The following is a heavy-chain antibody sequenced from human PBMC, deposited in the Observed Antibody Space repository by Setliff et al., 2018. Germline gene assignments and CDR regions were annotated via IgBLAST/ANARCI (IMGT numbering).Heavy chain of an antibody. J-gene: IGHJ4*02. CDR3: VRDGDHCPNGVCYTYFDN. CDR2: IYDSGTT. V-gene: IGHV4-31*03. Sequence: SSETLSLTCTVSGDSISSGGYYWTWIRQHPGKGLEWIGYIYDSGTTYYKSSLKSRVTISADTSKNQFSLRLSSVTAADSAVYYCVRDGDHCPNGVCYTYFDNWGQGTLVTVSS. CDR1: GDSISSGGYY. D-gene: IGHD2-8*01.